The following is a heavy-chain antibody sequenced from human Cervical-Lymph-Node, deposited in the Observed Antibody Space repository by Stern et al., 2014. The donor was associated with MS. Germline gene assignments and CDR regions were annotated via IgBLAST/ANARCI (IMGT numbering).Heavy chain of an antibody. Sequence: EVQLVESGGGVIQPGGTLRLSCTASGFTVSRDYMTWVRKAPGQGLEWVSLITNLGSTFYTCSVKCRFTISRDDSKNTVYLHMTSLRAEDTSMYYCARDTSSPERSDWWGQGTLVTVSS. CDR3: ARDTSSPERSDW. CDR2: ITNLGST. CDR1: GFTVSRDY. D-gene: IGHD1-1*01. V-gene: IGHV3-53*01. J-gene: IGHJ4*02.